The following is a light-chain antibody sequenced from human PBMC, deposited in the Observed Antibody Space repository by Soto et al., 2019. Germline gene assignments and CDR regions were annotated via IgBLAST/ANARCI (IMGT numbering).Light chain of an antibody. V-gene: IGLV2-14*01. Sequence: QSVLTKPASVSGSPGQSINLSCTGTSSDVGGYKYVSWYQQHPDKAPQLIIFEVSNRPSGISSRFSGSKSGNTASLTISGLQADYEAEYYWATWDDDLNAAVFGGGTQLTVL. CDR2: EVS. J-gene: IGLJ7*01. CDR3: ATWDDDLNAAV. CDR1: SSDVGGYKY.